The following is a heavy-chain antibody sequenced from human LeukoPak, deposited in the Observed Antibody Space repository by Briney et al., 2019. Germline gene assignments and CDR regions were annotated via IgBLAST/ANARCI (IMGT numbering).Heavy chain of an antibody. J-gene: IGHJ5*02. CDR1: GGSFSGYF. CDR2: ISHGGST. CDR3: ARTREPYYYGSGSYFA. Sequence: SETLSLTCSVYGGSFSGYFWCCVRQPPGKGLEWIGEISHGGSTIYNPSLKSRITISVDTSKNQFYLRLNSVTAADTAVYYCARTREPYYYGSGSYFAWGQGTLVTVSS. V-gene: IGHV4-34*01. D-gene: IGHD3-10*01.